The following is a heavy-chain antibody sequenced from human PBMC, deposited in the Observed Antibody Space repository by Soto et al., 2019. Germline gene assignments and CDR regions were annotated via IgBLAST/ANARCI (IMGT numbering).Heavy chain of an antibody. J-gene: IGHJ6*02. CDR2: IYYSGST. D-gene: IGHD6-19*01. CDR3: ARGLISPRDSSDPYYYGMDV. Sequence: SETLSLTCTVSGGSISSGGYYWSWIRQHPGKGLEWIGYIYYSGSTYYNPSLKSRVTISVDTSKNQFSLKLSSVTAADTAVYYYARGLISPRDSSDPYYYGMDVWGQGTTVTVSS. V-gene: IGHV4-31*03. CDR1: GGSISSGGYY.